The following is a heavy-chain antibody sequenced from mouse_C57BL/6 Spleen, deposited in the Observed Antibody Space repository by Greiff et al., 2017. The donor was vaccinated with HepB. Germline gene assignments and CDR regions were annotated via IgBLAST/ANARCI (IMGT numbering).Heavy chain of an antibody. Sequence: VQLQQSGAELVMPGASVKLSCKASGYTFTSYWMHWVKQRPGQGLEWIGEIDPSDSYTNYNQKFKGKSTLTVDKSSSTAYMQLSSLTSEDSAVYYCARSRGLRRDSPWFAYWGQGTLVTVSA. D-gene: IGHD2-4*01. J-gene: IGHJ3*01. CDR2: IDPSDSYT. CDR3: ARSRGLRRDSPWFAY. CDR1: GYTFTSYW. V-gene: IGHV1-69*01.